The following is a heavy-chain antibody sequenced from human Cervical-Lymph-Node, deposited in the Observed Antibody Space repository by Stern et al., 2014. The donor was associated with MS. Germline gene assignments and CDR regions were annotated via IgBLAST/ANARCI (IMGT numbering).Heavy chain of an antibody. V-gene: IGHV1-18*01. CDR1: GYPFTNYG. CDR2: ITAYYGNS. Sequence: QVQLVQSGAEVKKPGASVTVSCKASGYPFTNYGISLVRQAPGQGLEWMGWITAYYGNSNYAQKFQGRISVTTDTSTSTAYMELRNLRSDDTAVYYCAREGGYSAYDAYYFDFWGQGTLVTVSS. J-gene: IGHJ4*02. D-gene: IGHD5-12*01. CDR3: AREGGYSAYDAYYFDF.